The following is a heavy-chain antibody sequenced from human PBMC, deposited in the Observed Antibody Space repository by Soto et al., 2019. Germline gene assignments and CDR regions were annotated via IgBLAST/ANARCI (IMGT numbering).Heavy chain of an antibody. V-gene: IGHV3-48*02. CDR2: ISSSSSTI. J-gene: IGHJ4*02. CDR3: AKDGRALTVVPAAYFDY. Sequence: GGSLRLSCAASGFTFSSYSMNWVRQAPGKGLEWVSYISSSSSTIYYADSVKGRLTISRDNAKNSLYLQMNSLRDEDTAVYYCAKDGRALTVVPAAYFDYWGQGTLVTVSS. CDR1: GFTFSSYS. D-gene: IGHD2-2*01.